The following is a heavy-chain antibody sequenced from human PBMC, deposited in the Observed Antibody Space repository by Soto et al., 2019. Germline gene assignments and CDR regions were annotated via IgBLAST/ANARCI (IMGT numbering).Heavy chain of an antibody. J-gene: IGHJ4*02. Sequence: SETLSLTCTVSGGSIISGGYYWSWIRQHPGKGLEWIGYIYYSGSTYYNPSLKSRVTISVDTSKNQFSLKLSSVTAADTAVYYCAHYGSGSYYTPSFDYWGQGTLVTVSS. D-gene: IGHD3-10*01. V-gene: IGHV4-31*03. CDR1: GGSIISGGYY. CDR2: IYYSGST. CDR3: AHYGSGSYYTPSFDY.